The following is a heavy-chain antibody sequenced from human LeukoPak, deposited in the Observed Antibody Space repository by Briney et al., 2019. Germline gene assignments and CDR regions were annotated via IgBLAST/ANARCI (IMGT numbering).Heavy chain of an antibody. J-gene: IGHJ3*02. CDR1: GFSFSSYS. CDR3: AKDHGYSSGWYLNDAFDI. CDR2: ISTSSSYI. D-gene: IGHD6-19*01. Sequence: PGGSLRLSCAASGFSFSSYSMNWVRQAPGKGLEWVSSISTSSSYIYYADSVKGRFTISRDNSKNTLYLQMNSLRAEDTAVYYCAKDHGYSSGWYLNDAFDIWGQGTMVTVSS. V-gene: IGHV3-21*01.